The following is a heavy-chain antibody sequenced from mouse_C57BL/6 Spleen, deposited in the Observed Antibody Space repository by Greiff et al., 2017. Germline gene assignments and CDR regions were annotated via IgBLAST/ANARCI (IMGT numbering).Heavy chain of an antibody. CDR3: ASEDGRYFDY. CDR1: GYTFTDYY. V-gene: IGHV1-26*01. Sequence: EVQLQQSGPELVKPGASVKISCKASGYTFTDYYMNWVKQSHGKSLEWIGDINPNNGGTSYNQKFKGKATLTVDKSSSTAYMELRSLTSEDSAVYYCASEDGRYFDYWGQGTTLTVSS. CDR2: INPNNGGT. D-gene: IGHD1-1*01. J-gene: IGHJ2*01.